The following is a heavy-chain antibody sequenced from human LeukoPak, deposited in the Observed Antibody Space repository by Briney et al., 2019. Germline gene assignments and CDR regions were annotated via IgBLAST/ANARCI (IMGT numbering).Heavy chain of an antibody. CDR3: AKTSYYYYYYMDV. Sequence: SETLSLTCTVSGGSISSYYWSWIRQPPGKGLEWIGYIYYSGSTNYNPSLKSRVTISVDTSKNQFSLKLSSVTAADTAVYYCAKTSYYYYYYMDVWDKGTTVTVSS. CDR2: IYYSGST. V-gene: IGHV4-59*01. J-gene: IGHJ6*03. CDR1: GGSISSYY.